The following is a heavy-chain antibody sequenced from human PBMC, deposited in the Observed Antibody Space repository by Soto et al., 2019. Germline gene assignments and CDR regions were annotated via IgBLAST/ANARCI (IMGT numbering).Heavy chain of an antibody. CDR1: GGSITSGGYS. Sequence: SETLSLTCAVSGGSITSGGYSWNWIRQPPGKGLEWIGYIYHSGSTYYNPSLKSRVTISVDRSKNQFSLRLSSVTAADTAVYYCARAPTTYTGGYNYALDIWGQGTNVTVSS. CDR3: ARAPTTYTGGYNYALDI. D-gene: IGHD5-12*01. J-gene: IGHJ3*02. CDR2: IYHSGST. V-gene: IGHV4-30-2*01.